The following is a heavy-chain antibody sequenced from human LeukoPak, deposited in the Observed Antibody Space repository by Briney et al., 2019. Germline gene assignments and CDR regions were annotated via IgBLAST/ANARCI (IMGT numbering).Heavy chain of an antibody. Sequence: SETLSPTCTVSGGSISSYYWGWIRQPPGKGLEWIGGIYYSGSTYYNPSLKSRVAISVDTSNNQFSLKLTSVTAADTAVYYCARHLLGYCSSTSCEYYFDYWGQGTLVTVSS. V-gene: IGHV4-39*01. CDR3: ARHLLGYCSSTSCEYYFDY. J-gene: IGHJ4*02. D-gene: IGHD2-2*01. CDR1: GGSISSYY. CDR2: IYYSGST.